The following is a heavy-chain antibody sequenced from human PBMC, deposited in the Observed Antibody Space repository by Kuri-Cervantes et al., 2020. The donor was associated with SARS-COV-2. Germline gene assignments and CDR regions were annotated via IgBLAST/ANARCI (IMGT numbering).Heavy chain of an antibody. CDR3: ATDNDGRIFNAFDI. V-gene: IGHV3-23*01. Sequence: GESPNISCAAPGFTFSSYAMSWVRQAPGKGLEWVSGISGSGSSTYYPDPVKDRFTISRDNSNNTLYLQMNSLRAEDTTVYYCATDNDGRIFNAFDIWGQGTMVTVSS. J-gene: IGHJ3*02. CDR1: GFTFSSYA. D-gene: IGHD2-8*01. CDR2: ISGSGSST.